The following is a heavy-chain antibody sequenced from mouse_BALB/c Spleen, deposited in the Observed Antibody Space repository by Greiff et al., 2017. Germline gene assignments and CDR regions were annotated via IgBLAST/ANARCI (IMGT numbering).Heavy chain of an antibody. CDR2: ISSGSSTT. Sequence: EVQVVESGGGLVQPGGSRKLSCAASGFTFTSFGMHWVRQGPEKGLEWVAYISSGSSTTYYADTIKGRFTISRDNPKNTLFLQIPRLKSEDTAMYYSARSEANGHFDYWGQGTTLTVSS. J-gene: IGHJ2*01. CDR1: GFTFTSFG. D-gene: IGHD6-1*01. CDR3: ARSEANGHFDY. V-gene: IGHV5-17*02.